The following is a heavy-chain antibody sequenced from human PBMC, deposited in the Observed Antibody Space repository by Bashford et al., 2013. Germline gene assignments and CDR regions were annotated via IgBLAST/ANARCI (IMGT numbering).Heavy chain of an antibody. Sequence: SVKVSCKASGGTFSSYAISWVRQAPGQGLEWMGGIIPIFGTANYAQKFQGRVTITADESTSTAYMELSSLRSEDTAVYYCARVPYDFWSGYPTPRSNWFDPWGQGTLVTVSS. V-gene: IGHV1-69*13. CDR3: ARVPYDFWSGYPTPRSNWFDP. CDR1: GGTFSSYA. J-gene: IGHJ5*02. CDR2: IIPIFGTA. D-gene: IGHD3-3*01.